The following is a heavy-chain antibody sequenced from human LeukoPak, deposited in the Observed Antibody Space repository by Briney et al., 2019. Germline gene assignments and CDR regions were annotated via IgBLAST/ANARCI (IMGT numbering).Heavy chain of an antibody. CDR1: GGSISSGSYY. CDR2: IYTSGST. D-gene: IGHD3-10*01. J-gene: IGHJ5*02. CDR3: ARGPWANYYYGSGSPPGFDP. Sequence: PSQTLSLTCTVSGGSISSGSYYWSWIRQPAGKGLEWIGRIYTSGSTNYNPSLKSRVTISVDTSKNQFSLKLSSVTAADTAMYYCARGPWANYYYGSGSPPGFDPWGQGTLVTVSS. V-gene: IGHV4-61*02.